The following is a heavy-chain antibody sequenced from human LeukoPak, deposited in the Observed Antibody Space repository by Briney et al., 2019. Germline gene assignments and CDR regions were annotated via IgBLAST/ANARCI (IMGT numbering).Heavy chain of an antibody. CDR1: GGSISSYY. Sequence: SETLSLTCTVSGGSISSYYWNWIRQPPGKGLEWIGYIYYSGSTNYNPSLKSRVTISVDTSKNQFSLQLNSVTPEDTAVYYCARSIDGPWDTAMVYDYWGQGTLVTVSS. D-gene: IGHD5-18*01. J-gene: IGHJ4*02. CDR3: ARSIDGPWDTAMVYDY. CDR2: IYYSGST. V-gene: IGHV4-59*12.